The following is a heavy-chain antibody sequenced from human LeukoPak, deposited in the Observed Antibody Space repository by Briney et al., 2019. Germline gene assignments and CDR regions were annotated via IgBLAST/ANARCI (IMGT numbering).Heavy chain of an antibody. Sequence: GGSLRLSCAASGFTFNIYAMSWVRQAPGKGLAWVSGINEDGGYTYYADSVKGRFTMSRDNSENTLYLQMSSLRAEDTAIYYCVRDFSCSGGRCSLDSWGQGTLVSVSS. J-gene: IGHJ4*02. CDR2: INEDGGYT. CDR1: GFTFNIYA. D-gene: IGHD2-15*01. V-gene: IGHV3-23*01. CDR3: VRDFSCSGGRCSLDS.